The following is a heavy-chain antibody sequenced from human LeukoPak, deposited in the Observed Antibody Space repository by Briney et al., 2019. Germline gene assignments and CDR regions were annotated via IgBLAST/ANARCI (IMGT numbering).Heavy chain of an antibody. CDR1: GFTFSSYC. Sequence: GGSLRLSCASSGFTFSSYCMNWVRQAPGKGLEWVSLINSGGCYTYYASSVKGPFTISRDNAKNSVYLQLNRPRAEESAVYYCARIAVAGPTRDYWGERNPVTVSS. V-gene: IGHV3-21*01. D-gene: IGHD6-19*01. CDR3: ARIAVAGPTRDY. CDR2: INSGGCYT. J-gene: IGHJ4*02.